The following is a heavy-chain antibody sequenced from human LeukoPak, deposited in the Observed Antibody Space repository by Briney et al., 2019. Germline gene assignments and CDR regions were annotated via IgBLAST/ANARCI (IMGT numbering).Heavy chain of an antibody. J-gene: IGHJ4*02. CDR3: ARGLWRRYFDFYFDY. V-gene: IGHV4-59*08. CDR2: IYYSGST. CDR1: GGSISNYY. Sequence: PSETLSLTCTVSGGSISNYYWTWVRQPPGKGLEWIGYIYYSGSTNYNPSLKSRVTISVDTSKNQFSLKLSSVTAADTAVYYCARGLWRRYFDFYFDYWGQGTLVTVSS. D-gene: IGHD3-9*01.